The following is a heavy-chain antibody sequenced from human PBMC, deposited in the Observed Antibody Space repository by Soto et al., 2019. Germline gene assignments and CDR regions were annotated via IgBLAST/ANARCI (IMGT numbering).Heavy chain of an antibody. D-gene: IGHD3-3*01. V-gene: IGHV4-59*01. J-gene: IGHJ6*04. Sequence: PSETLSLTCTVSGGSISSYYWSWIRQPPGKGLEWIGYIYYSGSTNYNPSLKSRVTISVDTSKNQFSLKLSSVTAADTAVYYCARVTARRDFWSGLDVWGKGTTVTVSS. CDR3: ARVTARRDFWSGLDV. CDR1: GGSISSYY. CDR2: IYYSGST.